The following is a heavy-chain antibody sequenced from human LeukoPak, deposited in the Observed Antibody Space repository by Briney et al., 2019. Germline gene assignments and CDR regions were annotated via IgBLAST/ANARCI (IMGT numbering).Heavy chain of an antibody. V-gene: IGHV4-39*01. Sequence: KPSETLSLTCTVSGGSISSSSYYWGWIRQPPGKGLEWIGSIYYSGSTYYNPSLKSRVTISVDTSKNQFSLKLISVTAADTAVYYCARRRRSYFDYWGQGTLVTVSS. CDR2: IYYSGST. J-gene: IGHJ4*02. CDR3: ARRRRSYFDY. CDR1: GGSISSSSYY.